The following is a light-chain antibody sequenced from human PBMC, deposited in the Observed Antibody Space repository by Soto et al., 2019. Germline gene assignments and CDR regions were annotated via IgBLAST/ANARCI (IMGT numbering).Light chain of an antibody. CDR1: QSISVW. V-gene: IGKV1-5*01. J-gene: IGKJ4*01. CDR3: QPCNTYPLT. CDR2: HAS. Sequence: DIQLPQSPSTLSASVGDRITITCRASQSISVWLAWYQQKPGKAPNLLLYHASSLASGVPSRFSGSGSGTEFTLAISSLQPDDFATYYCQPCNTYPLTVGGGTKVDIK.